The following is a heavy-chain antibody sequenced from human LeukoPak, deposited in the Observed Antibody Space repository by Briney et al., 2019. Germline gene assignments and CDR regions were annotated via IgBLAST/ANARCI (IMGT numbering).Heavy chain of an antibody. J-gene: IGHJ3*02. D-gene: IGHD1-1*01. Sequence: PGGSLRLSCAASGFSVSNNYMSWVRQPSGKGLEWVSVIYSGGSTYYADSVKGRFTISRDNSKNTLYVQVNSLRAEDTAVYYCASNLGARNAFDIWGQGTMVTVSS. CDR2: IYSGGST. CDR1: GFSVSNNY. V-gene: IGHV3-53*01. CDR3: ASNLGARNAFDI.